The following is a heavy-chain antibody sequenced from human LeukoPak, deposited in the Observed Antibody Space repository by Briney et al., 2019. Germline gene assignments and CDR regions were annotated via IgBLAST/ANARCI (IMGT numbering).Heavy chain of an antibody. V-gene: IGHV1-8*01. Sequence: ASVKVSCKASGYTFTTYDINWVRQATGQGLGWMGWMNPNSGNTGYAQKFQGRVAMTRNTSISTAYMELSSLRSEDTAVYYCARGPNKSDGGNSGSAWFDPWGQGTLVTVSS. D-gene: IGHD4-23*01. CDR3: ARGPNKSDGGNSGSAWFDP. CDR1: GYTFTTYD. J-gene: IGHJ5*02. CDR2: MNPNSGNT.